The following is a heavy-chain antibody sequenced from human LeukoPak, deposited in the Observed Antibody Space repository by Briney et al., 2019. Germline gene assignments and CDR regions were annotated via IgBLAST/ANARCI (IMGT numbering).Heavy chain of an antibody. Sequence: GGSLRLSCAASGFTFSSYSMNWVRQAPGKGLEWLSYISSSDTTIYYADSVKGRFTISRDNSKNTLYLQMNSLRAEDTAVYYCARDTRKNYDILTGYYTQSNYGMDVWGQGTTVTVSS. CDR2: ISSSDTTI. CDR3: ARDTRKNYDILTGYYTQSNYGMDV. D-gene: IGHD3-9*01. J-gene: IGHJ6*02. CDR1: GFTFSSYS. V-gene: IGHV3-48*01.